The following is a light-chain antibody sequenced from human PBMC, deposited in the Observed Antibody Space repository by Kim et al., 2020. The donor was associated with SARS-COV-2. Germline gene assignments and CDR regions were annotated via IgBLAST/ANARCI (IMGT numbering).Light chain of an antibody. V-gene: IGLV2-14*03. CDR2: AVS. Sequence: QSFTTSCTGTSSDVGSYNYVSWYQQHPGKAPKLMIYAVSNRPSGVSNRFSGSKSGNTASLTISGLQAEDEADYYCSSYTRSSTNYVFGTGTKVTVL. CDR3: SSYTRSSTNYV. CDR1: SSDVGSYNY. J-gene: IGLJ1*01.